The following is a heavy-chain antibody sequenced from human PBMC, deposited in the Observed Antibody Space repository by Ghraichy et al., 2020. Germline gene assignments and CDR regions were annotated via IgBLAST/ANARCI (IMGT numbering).Heavy chain of an antibody. Sequence: GSLRLSCAASGFTFSSYAMSWVRQAPGKGLEWVSAISGSGGSTYYADSVKGRFTISRDNSKNTLYLQMNSLRAEDTAVYYCAKDLEQLWFYYYYGMDVWGQGTTVTVSS. CDR3: AKDLEQLWFYYYYGMDV. J-gene: IGHJ6*02. D-gene: IGHD5-18*01. CDR1: GFTFSSYA. V-gene: IGHV3-23*01. CDR2: ISGSGGST.